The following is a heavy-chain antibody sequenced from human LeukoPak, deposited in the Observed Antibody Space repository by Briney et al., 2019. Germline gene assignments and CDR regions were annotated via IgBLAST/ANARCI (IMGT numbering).Heavy chain of an antibody. D-gene: IGHD2-2*01. CDR1: GFAFSNYA. CDR3: AKDMCTSPRCLLYFDS. J-gene: IGHJ4*02. CDR2: ISGGSA. Sequence: GGSLRLSCRTSGFAFSNYAMNWVRQAPGKGLEWVSGISGGSAYYADSVKGRFTISRDNSKNILYLQMNRLRAEDTAVYFCAKDMCTSPRCLLYFDSWGQGTLVTVSS. V-gene: IGHV3-23*01.